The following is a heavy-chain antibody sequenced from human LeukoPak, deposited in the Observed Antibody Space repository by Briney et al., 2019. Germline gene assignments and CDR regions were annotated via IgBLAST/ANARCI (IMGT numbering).Heavy chain of an antibody. Sequence: QTGESLRLSCAASGFTFSNSWMSWVRQAPGKGLEWVSAISGSGGSTYYADSVKGRFTTSRDTSKSTLGLEMNSLRAAYTAVYYCANPRPSYSSSWYDHWGQGTLVTVSS. CDR3: ANPRPSYSSSWYDH. D-gene: IGHD6-13*01. CDR1: GFTFSNSW. CDR2: ISGSGGST. V-gene: IGHV3-23*01. J-gene: IGHJ5*02.